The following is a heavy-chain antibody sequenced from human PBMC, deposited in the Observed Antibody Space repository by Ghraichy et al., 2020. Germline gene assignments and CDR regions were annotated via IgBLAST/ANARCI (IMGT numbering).Heavy chain of an antibody. CDR1: GFTFSDYA. D-gene: IGHD5-18*01. CDR2: ITDSGAYT. J-gene: IGHJ4*02. CDR3: AGGYKSVY. Sequence: AGSLRLSCAVSGFTFSDYAMAWVRQAPGKGLDWVSAITDSGAYTYYSDSVRGRFTISRDNSKSTLYLQMNRLRAEDTALYYCAGGYKSVYWGQGTLVTVSS. V-gene: IGHV3-23*01.